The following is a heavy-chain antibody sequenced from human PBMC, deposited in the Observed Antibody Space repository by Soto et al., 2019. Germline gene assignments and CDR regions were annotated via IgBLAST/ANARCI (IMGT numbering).Heavy chain of an antibody. D-gene: IGHD1-7*01. V-gene: IGHV3-30-3*01. CDR3: ARGPLELQYYFDY. CDR1: GFTFSSYA. CDR2: ISYDGSNK. J-gene: IGHJ4*02. Sequence: GGSLRLSRAASGFTFSSYAMHWVRQAPGKGLEWVAVISYDGSNKYYADSVKGRFTISRDNSKNTLYLQMNSLRAEDTAVYYCARGPLELQYYFDYWGQGTLVTVSS.